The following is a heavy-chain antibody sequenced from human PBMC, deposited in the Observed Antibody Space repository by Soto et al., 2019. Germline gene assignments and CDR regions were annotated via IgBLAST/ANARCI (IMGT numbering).Heavy chain of an antibody. V-gene: IGHV3-30-3*01. CDR3: AREVDSGYDPKTYYYYGMDV. CDR2: ISYDGSNK. D-gene: IGHD5-12*01. J-gene: IGHJ6*02. Sequence: QVKLVESGGGVVQPGRSLRLSCAASGFTFSSYAMHWVRHAPGKGLEWVAVISYDGSNKYYADSVKGRFTISRDNSKNTLYLQMNSLRAEDTAVYYCAREVDSGYDPKTYYYYGMDVWGQGTTVTVSS. CDR1: GFTFSSYA.